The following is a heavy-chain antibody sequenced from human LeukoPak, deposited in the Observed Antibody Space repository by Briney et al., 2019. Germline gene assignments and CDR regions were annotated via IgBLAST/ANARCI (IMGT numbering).Heavy chain of an antibody. CDR1: GFTFSNYE. J-gene: IGHJ5*02. CDR2: ISSGGRTI. CDR3: AREYGSGSSRRRFDP. V-gene: IGHV3-48*03. Sequence: GGSLRLSCAASGFTFSNYEMNWVRQAPGKGLEWVSYISSGGRTIYYADSVKGRFTISRDNAENSLYLQMNSLRAEDTAVYYCAREYGSGSSRRRFDPWGQGTLVTVSS. D-gene: IGHD3-10*01.